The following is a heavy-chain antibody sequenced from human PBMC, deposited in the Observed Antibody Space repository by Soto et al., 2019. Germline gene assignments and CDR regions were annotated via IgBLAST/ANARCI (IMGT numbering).Heavy chain of an antibody. CDR1: GESFSSNTAS. CDR3: AKGDNLGPKNGYALDP. CDR2: PYFMSKRYN. J-gene: IGHJ5*02. Sequence: PAPTLSLTCAISGESFSSNTASCNWSSHCPSRGREWLGIPYFMSKRYNDCAVSGKSRIIINPDTSNNQFSLQLNSVTPEDTAVYFCAKGDNLGPKNGYALDPWRQG. D-gene: IGHD1-1*01. V-gene: IGHV6-1*01.